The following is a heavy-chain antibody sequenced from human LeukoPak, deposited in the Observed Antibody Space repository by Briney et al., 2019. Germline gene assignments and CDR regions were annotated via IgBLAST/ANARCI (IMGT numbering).Heavy chain of an antibody. V-gene: IGHV4-39*01. CDR2: TFYSGTT. CDR3: ARHLYSESYYF. Sequence: SETLSLTCTVSGGSISSNSHYWGWIRQTPGKGLEWIGSTFYSGTTYYNPSLKSRVTISIDTSKNQFSLKLSSVTAADTAVYYRARHLYSESYYFWGQGTLVTVSS. D-gene: IGHD1-26*01. CDR1: GGSISSNSHY. J-gene: IGHJ4*02.